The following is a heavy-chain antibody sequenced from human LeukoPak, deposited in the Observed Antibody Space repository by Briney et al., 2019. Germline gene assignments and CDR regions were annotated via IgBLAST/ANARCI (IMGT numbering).Heavy chain of an antibody. CDR1: GYTFTGYY. CDR3: AIPILGYGHDY. CDR2: INPNSGGT. Sequence: GASVKVSCKASGYTFTGYYTHWVRQAPGQGLEWMGRINPNSGGTNYVQKFQGRVTMTRDTSISTAYTELSRLRSDDTTVYYCAIPILGYGHDYWGQGTLVTVSS. V-gene: IGHV1-2*06. J-gene: IGHJ4*02. D-gene: IGHD5-12*01.